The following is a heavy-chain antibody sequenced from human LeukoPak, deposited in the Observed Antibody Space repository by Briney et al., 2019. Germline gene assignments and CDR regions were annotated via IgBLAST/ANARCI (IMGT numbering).Heavy chain of an antibody. J-gene: IGHJ4*02. Sequence: SVTVSCKASGGTFSSYDMSWVRQAPGKGLEWMGGIIPIFGTANYAQKFQGRVTITTDESTSTAYMELTSLRSEDTAVYYCASSRSGGSCYDYWGQGTLVTVSS. CDR3: ASSRSGGSCYDY. D-gene: IGHD2-15*01. CDR2: IIPIFGTA. CDR1: GGTFSSYD. V-gene: IGHV1-69*05.